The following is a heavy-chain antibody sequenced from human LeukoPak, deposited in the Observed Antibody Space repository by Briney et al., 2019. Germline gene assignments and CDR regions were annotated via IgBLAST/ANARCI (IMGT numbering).Heavy chain of an antibody. V-gene: IGHV4-59*01. CDR1: GGSISSYY. J-gene: IGHJ6*03. CDR3: ARASSSGWQYYYYYMDV. D-gene: IGHD6-19*01. CDR2: IYYSGST. Sequence: SETLSLTCTVSGGSISSYYWSWIRQPPGKGLEWIGYIYYSGSTNYNPSLKSRATISVDTSKNQFSLKLSSVTAADTAVYYCARASSSGWQYYYYYMDVWGKGTTVTISS.